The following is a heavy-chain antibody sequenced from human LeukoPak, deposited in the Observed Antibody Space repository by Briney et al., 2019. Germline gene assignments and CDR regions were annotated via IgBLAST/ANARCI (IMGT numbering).Heavy chain of an antibody. D-gene: IGHD4-17*01. J-gene: IGHJ4*02. V-gene: IGHV3-30*02. Sequence: GGSLRLSCAASGLTLSNYVIHWVRQAPGKGLEWVSLIRYDGSSKYYADSVRGRVTISRDNSKNTLYLQMNSLRAEDTAVYYCARYSGNYGLDYWGQGTLVTVSS. CDR3: ARYSGNYGLDY. CDR2: IRYDGSSK. CDR1: GLTLSNYV.